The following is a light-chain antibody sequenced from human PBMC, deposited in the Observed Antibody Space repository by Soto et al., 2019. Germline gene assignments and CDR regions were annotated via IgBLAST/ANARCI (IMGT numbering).Light chain of an antibody. CDR3: QQYSIYSQFP. CDR1: QSIKNW. Sequence: DIQMTQSPSTLSASVGDRVTITCRASQSIKNWLAWYQQKPGEAPKLLSDKASTLESGVPSRFSGSGSGTEFTLTISCLQADDVSTYYCQQYSIYSQFPFGPGTLVDIK. V-gene: IGKV1-5*03. CDR2: KAS. J-gene: IGKJ3*01.